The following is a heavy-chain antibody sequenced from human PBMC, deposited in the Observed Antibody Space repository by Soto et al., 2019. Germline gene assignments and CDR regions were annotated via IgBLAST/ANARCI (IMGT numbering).Heavy chain of an antibody. CDR1: GFTFSSYS. D-gene: IGHD2-2*01. CDR3: ARGYCSSTSCYGFVMADWFEP. CDR2: ISSSSSYI. V-gene: IGHV3-21*01. J-gene: IGHJ5*02. Sequence: PGGSLRLSCAASGFTFSSYSMNWVRQAPGKGLEWVSSISSSSSYIYYADSVKGRFTISRDNAKNSLYLQMNSLRAEDTAVYYCARGYCSSTSCYGFVMADWFEPWGQGTLVTVSS.